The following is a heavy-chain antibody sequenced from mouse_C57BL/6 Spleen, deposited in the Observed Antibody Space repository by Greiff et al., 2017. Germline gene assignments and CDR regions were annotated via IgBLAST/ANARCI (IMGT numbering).Heavy chain of an antibody. V-gene: IGHV1-81*01. Sequence: VHLVESGAELARPGASVKLSCKASGYTFTSYGISWVKQRTGQGLEWIGEIYPRSGNTYYNEKFKGKATLTADKSSSTAYMELRSLTSEDSAVYFCARDWDRDAMDYWGQGTSVTVSS. J-gene: IGHJ4*01. CDR2: IYPRSGNT. CDR1: GYTFTSYG. CDR3: ARDWDRDAMDY. D-gene: IGHD4-1*01.